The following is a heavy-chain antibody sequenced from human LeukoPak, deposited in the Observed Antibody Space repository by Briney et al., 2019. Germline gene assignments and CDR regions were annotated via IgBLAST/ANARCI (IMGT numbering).Heavy chain of an antibody. CDR3: AREPYYYDSSGYGLIYGMDV. Sequence: SETLSLICTVSGGSISSYYWSWIRQPAGKGLEGIGRIYTSGSTNYNPSLKSRVTMSVDTSKNQFSLKLSSVTAADTAVYYCAREPYYYDSSGYGLIYGMDVWGRGTTVTVSS. J-gene: IGHJ6*02. CDR2: IYTSGST. D-gene: IGHD3-22*01. CDR1: GGSISSYY. V-gene: IGHV4-4*07.